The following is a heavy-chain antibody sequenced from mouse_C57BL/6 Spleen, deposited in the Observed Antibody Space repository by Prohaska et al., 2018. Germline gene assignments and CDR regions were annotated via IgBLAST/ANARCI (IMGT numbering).Heavy chain of an antibody. CDR1: GIDFSRYW. J-gene: IGHJ1*03. Sequence: EVKLLQSGGGLVQPGGSLKLSCAASGIDFSRYWMSWVRRAPGKGLEWIGEINPDSSTINYAPSLKDKFIISRDNAKNTLYLQMSKVRSEDTALYYCASGSSYWYFDVWGTGTTVTVSS. D-gene: IGHD1-1*01. CDR3: ASGSSYWYFDV. CDR2: INPDSSTI. V-gene: IGHV4-1*01.